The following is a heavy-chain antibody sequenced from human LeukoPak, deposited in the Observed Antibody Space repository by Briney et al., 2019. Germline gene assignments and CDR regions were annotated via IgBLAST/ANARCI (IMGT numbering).Heavy chain of an antibody. Sequence: PGGSLRLSCAASGFXFSNYDIHWVRQAPGKGLEWVALIWYDGSSKYYADTVKGRFTISRDNSKNTLYLQMNSLRAEDTAEYYCARRGYGGNPLTYYFDYWGQGNLVTVSS. V-gene: IGHV3-33*01. CDR2: IWYDGSSK. J-gene: IGHJ4*02. CDR3: ARRGYGGNPLTYYFDY. CDR1: GFXFSNYD. D-gene: IGHD4-23*01.